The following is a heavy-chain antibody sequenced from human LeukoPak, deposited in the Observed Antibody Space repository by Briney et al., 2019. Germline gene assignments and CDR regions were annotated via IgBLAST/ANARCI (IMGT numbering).Heavy chain of an antibody. CDR3: AKLTYSSIVVRRDAFDI. CDR2: ISWNSGSI. D-gene: IGHD6-13*01. V-gene: IGHV3-9*01. CDR1: GFTFDDYA. J-gene: IGHJ3*02. Sequence: GRSLRLSCAASGFTFDDYAMHWVRQAPGKGLEWVSGISWNSGSIGYADSVKGRFTISRDNAKNSLYLQMNSLRAEDTALYYCAKLTYSSIVVRRDAFDIWGQGTMVTASS.